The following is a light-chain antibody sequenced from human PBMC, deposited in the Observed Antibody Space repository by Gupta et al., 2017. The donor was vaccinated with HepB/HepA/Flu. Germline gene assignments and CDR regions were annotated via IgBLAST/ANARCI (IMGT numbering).Light chain of an antibody. CDR3: SSYAGSNKGV. J-gene: IGLJ2*01. CDR2: EVS. CDR1: SSDVGGYNY. V-gene: IGLV2-8*01. Sequence: QSALTQPPSASGSPGQSVTISCTGTSSDVGGYNYVSWYQPHPGKAPKLMIYEVSKRPAGVPGRFSGSKSGNTASLTVSGLQAEEEADYYCSSYAGSNKGVFGGGTKLTVL.